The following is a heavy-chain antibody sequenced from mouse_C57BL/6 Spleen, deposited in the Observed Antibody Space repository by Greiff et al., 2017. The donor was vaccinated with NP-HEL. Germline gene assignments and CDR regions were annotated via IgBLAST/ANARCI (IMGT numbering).Heavy chain of an antibody. J-gene: IGHJ2*01. D-gene: IGHD2-4*01. V-gene: IGHV5-4*01. CDR2: ISDGGSYT. CDR1: GFTFSSYA. CDR3: AREENYDYDYFDY. Sequence: DVKLVESGGGLVKPGGSLKLSYAASGFTFSSYAMSWVRQTPENRLELVATISDGGSYTYYPDNVKGRFTISRDNAKNNLYKQMSHLKSEDTAMYYCAREENYDYDYFDYWGQGTTLTVSS.